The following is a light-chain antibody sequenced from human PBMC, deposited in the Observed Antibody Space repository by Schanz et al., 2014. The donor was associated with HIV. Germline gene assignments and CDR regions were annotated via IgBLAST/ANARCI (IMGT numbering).Light chain of an antibody. CDR1: QGISSA. CDR3: QQFDNYPLT. Sequence: AIQLTQSPSSLSASVGDRVAISCRASQGISSALAWYQQKPGKAPNLLIYDASSLESGVPSRFSGSGSGTDFTLTISSLQPEDVATYYCQQFDNYPLTFGGGTKVEIK. J-gene: IGKJ4*01. CDR2: DAS. V-gene: IGKV1D-13*01.